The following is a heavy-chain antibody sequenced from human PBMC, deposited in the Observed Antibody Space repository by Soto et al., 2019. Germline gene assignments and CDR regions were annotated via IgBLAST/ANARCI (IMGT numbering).Heavy chain of an antibody. CDR1: GFTFSNYG. V-gene: IGHV3-30*18. Sequence: QVLLVESGGGVVQPGRSLRLSCAGSGFTFSNYGLHWVRQAPGKGLDWVSFISFDGSHKYYADSVKGRFTISRDNSNNMLYLQMASLTTEDTAVYYCAKDGAPRYCSRSSCHPAGAYWGQGTLVTVPS. J-gene: IGHJ4*02. CDR2: ISFDGSHK. D-gene: IGHD2-15*01. CDR3: AKDGAPRYCSRSSCHPAGAY.